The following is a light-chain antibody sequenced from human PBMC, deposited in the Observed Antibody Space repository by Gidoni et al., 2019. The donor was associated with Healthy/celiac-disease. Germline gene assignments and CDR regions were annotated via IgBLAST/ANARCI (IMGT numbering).Light chain of an antibody. CDR2: DDS. J-gene: IGLJ3*02. CDR1: NIGSKS. Sequence: SSVLTQPPSGAAAPGRTARITCGGNNIGSKSVHWYQQKPGQAPVLVVYDDSDRPSGIPERFSGSNSGNTATLTISRVEAGDEADYYCQVWDSSSDHWVFGGGTKLTVL. CDR3: QVWDSSSDHWV. V-gene: IGLV3-21*02.